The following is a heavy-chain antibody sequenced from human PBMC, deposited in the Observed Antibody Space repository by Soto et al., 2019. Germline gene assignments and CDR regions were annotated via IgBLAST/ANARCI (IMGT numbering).Heavy chain of an antibody. CDR2: INQDGSEK. CDR3: ARDGSTSWYSYDYHGMDV. D-gene: IGHD5-18*01. J-gene: IGHJ6*02. V-gene: IGHV3-7*05. CDR1: GFTFRTYW. Sequence: EVQLVESGGGLVQPGGSLRLSCGASGFTFRTYWLSWVRQVPGKGLEWVANINQDGSEKNYVDSVKGRFTISRDNGKNSLHLQMSSLRAEDTALYSCARDGSTSWYSYDYHGMDVWGQGTTVTVSS.